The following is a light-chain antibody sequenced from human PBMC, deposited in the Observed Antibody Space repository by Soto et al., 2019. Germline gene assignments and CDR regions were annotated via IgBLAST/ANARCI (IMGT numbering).Light chain of an antibody. CDR2: AAS. V-gene: IGKV1-39*01. CDR3: QQSYNMPWT. J-gene: IGKJ1*01. CDR1: RPISKY. Sequence: DIQMTQSPSSLSASIGDRVTITCRASRPISKYLNWYQLKPGKAPQLLIYAASTLQGGVPSRFSRSGSGTDFTLTISSLQREDFATYSCQQSYNMPWTFGHGTKVDI.